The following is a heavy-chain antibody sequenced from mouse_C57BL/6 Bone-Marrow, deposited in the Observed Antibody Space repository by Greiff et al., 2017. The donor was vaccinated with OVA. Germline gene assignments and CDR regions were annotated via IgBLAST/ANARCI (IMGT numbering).Heavy chain of an antibody. D-gene: IGHD1-1*01. V-gene: IGHV5-17*01. CDR1: GFTFSDYG. Sequence: EVKLVESGGGLVKPGGSLKLSCAASGFTFSDYGMHWVRQAPEKGLEWVAYISSGSSTIYYADTVKGRFTISRDNAKNTLFLQMTSLRSEDTAMYYCAREGKYYYGSPYWYFDVWGTGTTVTVSS. CDR3: AREGKYYYGSPYWYFDV. CDR2: ISSGSSTI. J-gene: IGHJ1*03.